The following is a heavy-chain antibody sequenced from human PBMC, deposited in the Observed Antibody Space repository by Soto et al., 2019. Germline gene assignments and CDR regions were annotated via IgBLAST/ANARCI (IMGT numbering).Heavy chain of an antibody. CDR1: GFTFSNYA. J-gene: IGHJ5*02. CDR3: ATVVAAAGRLNWFDP. Sequence: EVQLLESGGGLVQPGGSLRLSCAASGFTFSNYAMSWVRQAPGKGLEWVSAISGSGGSTYYADSVKGRFTISRDNSKNTLYLQMNSLRAEDTAVYYCATVVAAAGRLNWFDPWGQGTLVTVSS. V-gene: IGHV3-23*01. D-gene: IGHD6-13*01. CDR2: ISGSGGST.